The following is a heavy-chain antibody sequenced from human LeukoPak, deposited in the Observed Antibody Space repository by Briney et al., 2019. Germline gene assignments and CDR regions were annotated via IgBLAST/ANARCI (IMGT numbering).Heavy chain of an antibody. CDR3: ARQPSPYYYDSSGYQNWFDP. V-gene: IGHV1-46*01. CDR2: INPSGGST. D-gene: IGHD3-22*01. J-gene: IGHJ5*02. Sequence: ASVKVSCKASGYTFTSYYMHWVRQAPGQGLEWMGIINPSGGSTSYAQKFQGRVTITRDTSTSKVYMELSSLRSEDTAVYYCARQPSPYYYDSSGYQNWFDPWRQGTLLTVSS. CDR1: GYTFTSYY.